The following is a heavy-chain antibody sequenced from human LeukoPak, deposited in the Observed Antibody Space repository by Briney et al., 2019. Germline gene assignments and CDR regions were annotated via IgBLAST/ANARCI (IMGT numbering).Heavy chain of an antibody. CDR3: ARGASHYDFWSGYSNYYGMDV. CDR2: ISAYNGNT. CDR1: GGTFSSYA. J-gene: IGHJ6*02. D-gene: IGHD3-3*01. Sequence: GASVKVSCKASGGTFSSYAISWVRQAPGQGLEWMGWISAYNGNTNYAQKLQGRVTMTTDTSTSTAYMELRSLRSDDTAVYYCARGASHYDFWSGYSNYYGMDVWGQGTTVTVSS. V-gene: IGHV1-18*01.